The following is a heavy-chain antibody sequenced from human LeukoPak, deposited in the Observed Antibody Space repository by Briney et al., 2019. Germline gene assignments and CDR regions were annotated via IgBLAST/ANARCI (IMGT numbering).Heavy chain of an antibody. Sequence: SETLSLTCTVSGGSISSSSYYWSWIRQPPGKGLEWIGYIYYSGSTNYNPSLKSRVTISVDTSKNQFSLKLSSVTAADTAVYCCASGGYSYGYVHWGQGTLVTVSS. D-gene: IGHD5-18*01. J-gene: IGHJ4*02. CDR2: IYYSGST. CDR1: GGSISSSSYY. V-gene: IGHV4-61*01. CDR3: ASGGYSYGYVH.